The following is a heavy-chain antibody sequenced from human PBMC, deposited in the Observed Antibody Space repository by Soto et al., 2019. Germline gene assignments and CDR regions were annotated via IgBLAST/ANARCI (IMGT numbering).Heavy chain of an antibody. J-gene: IGHJ3*02. D-gene: IGHD3-22*01. CDR1: GGSISSGGYY. V-gene: IGHV4-31*03. CDR2: IYYSGST. Sequence: QVQLQESGPGLVKPSQTLSLTCTVSGGSISSGGYYWSWIRQHPGKGLEWIGYIYYSGSTYYNSSLKSRVTISVDTSKNQFSLKLSSVTAADTAVYYCARVPSLYYYDSSEGGAFDIWGQGTMVTVSS. CDR3: ARVPSLYYYDSSEGGAFDI.